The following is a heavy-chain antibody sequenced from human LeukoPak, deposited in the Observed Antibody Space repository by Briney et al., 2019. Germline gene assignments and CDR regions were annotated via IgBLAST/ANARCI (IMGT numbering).Heavy chain of an antibody. CDR1: GFTFSSYA. CDR2: ISYDGSNK. J-gene: IGHJ3*02. D-gene: IGHD3-22*01. CDR3: ASGGDYYDSRKTRNAFDI. Sequence: GGSLRLSCAASGFTFSSYAMHWVRQAPGKGLEWGAVISYDGSNKYYADSVKGRFTISRDNSKNTLYLQMNSLRAEDTAVYYCASGGDYYDSRKTRNAFDIWGQGTMVTVSS. V-gene: IGHV3-30*04.